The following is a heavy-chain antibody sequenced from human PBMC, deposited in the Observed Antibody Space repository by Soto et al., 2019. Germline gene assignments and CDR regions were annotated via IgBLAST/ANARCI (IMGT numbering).Heavy chain of an antibody. J-gene: IGHJ4*02. CDR3: ARGSGGLLWFGEHIDY. CDR2: ISAYNGNT. Sequence: QIQLVQSGAELAKPGASVRVSCKASGYTFTSYAISLVRRAPGQGLEWMGWISAYNGNTNYAQKVKGRVTMTTDTSTSKAYMELRILRSDDTAVYYCARGSGGLLWFGEHIDYWGQGTMVTVSS. V-gene: IGHV1-18*01. CDR1: GYTFTSYA. D-gene: IGHD3-10*01.